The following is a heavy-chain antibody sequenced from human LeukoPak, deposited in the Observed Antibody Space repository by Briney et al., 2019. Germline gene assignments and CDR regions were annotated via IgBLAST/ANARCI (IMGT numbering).Heavy chain of an antibody. J-gene: IGHJ4*02. D-gene: IGHD3-22*01. CDR2: IIPIFGTA. CDR1: DYTFTSYG. V-gene: IGHV1-69*13. Sequence: SVKVSCKASDYTFTSYGISWVRQAPGQGLEWMGGIIPIFGTANYAQKFQGRVTITADESTSTAYMELSSLRSEDTAVYYCARAYDDTGRWGRAWAYWGQGTLVTVSS. CDR3: ARAYDDTGRWGRAWAY.